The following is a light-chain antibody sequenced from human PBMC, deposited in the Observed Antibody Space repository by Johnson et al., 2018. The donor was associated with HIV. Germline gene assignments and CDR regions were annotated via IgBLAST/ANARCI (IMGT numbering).Light chain of an antibody. CDR1: NSNIGNNY. CDR2: ANN. V-gene: IGLV1-51*01. J-gene: IGLJ1*01. Sequence: QSVLTQPPSVSAAPGQKVTISCSGSNSNIGNNYVSWYQQLPGTAPKLLIYANNKRPSGIPDRFSGSKSGTSATLGITGLQTGDEADYYCETWDSSLSGYYVFGTGTKLTVL. CDR3: ETWDSSLSGYYV.